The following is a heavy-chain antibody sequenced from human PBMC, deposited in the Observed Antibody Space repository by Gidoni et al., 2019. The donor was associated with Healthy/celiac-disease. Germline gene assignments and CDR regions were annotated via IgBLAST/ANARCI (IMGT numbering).Heavy chain of an antibody. Sequence: QVQLEEPGGGVGQPGRSRRLSCVASGSTSSCYGMHWVRQAPGKGLEGGAVIWYYGSNKYYAAPVKGPFTISRDNSQNTLYLQMNRLRAEDTAVYYCAGDPRMAYYFDYLGQGTLVTVSS. D-gene: IGHD2-8*01. CDR3: AGDPRMAYYFDY. CDR1: GSTSSCYG. J-gene: IGHJ4*02. CDR2: IWYYGSNK. V-gene: IGHV3-33*01.